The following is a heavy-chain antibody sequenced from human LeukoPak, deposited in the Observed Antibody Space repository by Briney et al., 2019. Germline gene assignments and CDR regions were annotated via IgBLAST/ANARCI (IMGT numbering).Heavy chain of an antibody. CDR2: FYYSGNT. J-gene: IGHJ3*02. D-gene: IGHD3-10*01. CDR1: GGSISNYY. CDR3: ASHYFDDAFDI. V-gene: IGHV4-59*08. Sequence: PSETLSLTCTVSGGSISNYYWSWVRQPPGKGLEWIGYFYYSGNTNYNPSLKSRVTISVDTSKNQFSLKLSSVTAADTAVYYCASHYFDDAFDIWGRGTMVTVSS.